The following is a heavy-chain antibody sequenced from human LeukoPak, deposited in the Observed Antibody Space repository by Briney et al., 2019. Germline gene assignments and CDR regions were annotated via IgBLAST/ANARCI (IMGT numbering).Heavy chain of an antibody. Sequence: VASVKVSCKASGGTFSSYAISWVRQAPGQRLEWMGRIIPIFGTANYAQKFLGRVTITTDESTSTAYMELSSLRSEDTAVYYCARVIRGQLDPWGQGTLVTVSS. CDR3: ARVIRGQLDP. J-gene: IGHJ5*02. CDR2: IIPIFGTA. CDR1: GGTFSSYA. V-gene: IGHV1-69*05.